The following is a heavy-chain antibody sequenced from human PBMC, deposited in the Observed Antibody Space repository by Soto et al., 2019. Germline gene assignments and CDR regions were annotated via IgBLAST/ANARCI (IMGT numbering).Heavy chain of an antibody. CDR1: GFSFSSYA. CDR3: ARYIPGARYYGIDV. Sequence: EVQLLESGGGLVQPGGSLRLSCAASGFSFSSYAMKWVRQAPGKGLEWVSLIGESGTPTYYADSVKGRFTISRDNSGNTLFLEMYSLRAEDTAVYFCARYIPGARYYGIDVWGQGTTVTVSS. CDR2: IGESGTPT. V-gene: IGHV3-23*01. D-gene: IGHD2-2*01. J-gene: IGHJ6*02.